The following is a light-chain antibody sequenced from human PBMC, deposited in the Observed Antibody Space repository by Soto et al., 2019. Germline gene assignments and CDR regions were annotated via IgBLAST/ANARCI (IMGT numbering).Light chain of an antibody. Sequence: QSVLTQPASVSGSPGQSITISCTGTSSDIGGYYYVSWYQHHPGKAPKLLIYQVTNRPSRVSNRFSGSKSGNTASLTISGLQADDEADYYCTSYSSSTSLDVFGTGTKVTVL. CDR1: SSDIGGYYY. CDR2: QVT. CDR3: TSYSSSTSLDV. V-gene: IGLV2-14*01. J-gene: IGLJ1*01.